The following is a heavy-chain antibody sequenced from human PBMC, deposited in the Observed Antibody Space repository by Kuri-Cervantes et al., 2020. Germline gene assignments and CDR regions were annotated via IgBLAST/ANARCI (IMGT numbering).Heavy chain of an antibody. Sequence: SGPTLVKPTQTLTLTCTFSGFSLSTSGVGVGWIRQPPGKALEWLALIYWDDDKRYSPSLKSRLTITKDTSKNQVVLTMTNTDPVDTATYYCAHTEVGATPFDYWGQGTLVTVSS. CDR3: AHTEVGATPFDY. CDR1: GFSLSTSGVG. V-gene: IGHV2-5*02. D-gene: IGHD1-26*01. CDR2: IYWDDDK. J-gene: IGHJ4*02.